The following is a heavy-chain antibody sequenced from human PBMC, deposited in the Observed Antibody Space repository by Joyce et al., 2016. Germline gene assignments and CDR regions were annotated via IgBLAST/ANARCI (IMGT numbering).Heavy chain of an antibody. D-gene: IGHD5-24*01. CDR3: VRDRGWLQFDH. J-gene: IGHJ4*02. Sequence: EVQLVESGGGLVQPGGSLRLSCAASGFNFSHHWMRWVRQAPGKRLEWVGHIKTDGSEQYYVDSVRGRFTISRDNAKKSLYLQMNSLRAEDTGVYYCVRDRGWLQFDHWGQGTLVPVSS. CDR2: IKTDGSEQ. V-gene: IGHV3-7*01. CDR1: GFNFSHHW.